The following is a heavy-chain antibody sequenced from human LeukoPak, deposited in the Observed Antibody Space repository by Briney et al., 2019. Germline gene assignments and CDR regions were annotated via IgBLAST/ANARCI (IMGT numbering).Heavy chain of an antibody. CDR1: GGTFSSYA. J-gene: IGHJ5*02. CDR3: ARGRPTYHSDSSGYYYFGWFDP. D-gene: IGHD3-22*01. CDR2: INPNSGGT. Sequence: GASVKVSCKASGGTFSSYAISWVRQAPGQGLEWMGWINPNSGGTYFAQKFQGRVTMTRDTYISTAYMELSRLRSDDTAVYYCARGRPTYHSDSSGYYYFGWFDPWGQGTLVTVSS. V-gene: IGHV1-2*02.